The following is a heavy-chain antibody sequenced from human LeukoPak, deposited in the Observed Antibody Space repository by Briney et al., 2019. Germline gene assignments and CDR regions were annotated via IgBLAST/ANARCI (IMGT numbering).Heavy chain of an antibody. CDR2: IYYSGST. J-gene: IGHJ4*02. CDR1: GGSVSSYY. CDR3: AGAAAGTLLADY. Sequence: SETLSLTCTVSGGSVSSYYWSWIRQPPGKGLGWIGYIYYSGSTNYNPSLKSRVTISVDTSKNQFSLKLSSVTAADTAVYYCAGAAAGTLLADYWGQGTLVTVSS. D-gene: IGHD6-13*01. V-gene: IGHV4-59*02.